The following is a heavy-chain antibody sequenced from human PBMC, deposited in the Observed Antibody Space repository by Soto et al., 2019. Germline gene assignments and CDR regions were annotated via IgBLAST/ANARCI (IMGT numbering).Heavy chain of an antibody. CDR1: GGSISSYY. Sequence: SETLSLTCTVSGGSISSYYWSWIRQPPGKGLEWIGYIYYSGSTNYNPSLKSRVTISVDTSKNQFSLKLSSVTAADTAVYYCAGYDSSGYYGSESDYWGQGTLVAVSS. D-gene: IGHD3-22*01. J-gene: IGHJ4*02. CDR2: IYYSGST. V-gene: IGHV4-59*01. CDR3: AGYDSSGYYGSESDY.